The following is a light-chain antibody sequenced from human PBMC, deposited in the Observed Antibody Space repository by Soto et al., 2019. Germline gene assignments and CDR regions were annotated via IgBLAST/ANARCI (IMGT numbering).Light chain of an antibody. J-gene: IGKJ1*01. CDR3: QHTYNIPRT. V-gene: IGKV1-39*01. CDR2: AAS. CDR1: QSISTY. Sequence: DIQMTQSPSSLSASVGDRVTITCRASQSISTYLSWYQHKPGKAPKHLIYAASTLQSGVTSRFSGSGSGTDFTLTISSLQPEDFATYYCQHTYNIPRTFGQGTKVDIK.